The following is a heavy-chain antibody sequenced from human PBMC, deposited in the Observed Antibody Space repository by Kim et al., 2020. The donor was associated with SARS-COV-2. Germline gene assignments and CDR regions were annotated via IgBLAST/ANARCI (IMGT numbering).Heavy chain of an antibody. CDR2: IIPIFGTA. CDR3: ALWRVYNWNDSQRVWFDP. J-gene: IGHJ5*02. D-gene: IGHD1-1*01. V-gene: IGHV1-69*13. Sequence: SVKVSCKASGGTFSSYAISWVRQAPGQGLEWMGGIIPIFGTANYAQKFQGRVTITADESTSTAYMELSSLRSEDTAVYYCALWRVYNWNDSQRVWFDPWGQGTLVTVSS. CDR1: GGTFSSYA.